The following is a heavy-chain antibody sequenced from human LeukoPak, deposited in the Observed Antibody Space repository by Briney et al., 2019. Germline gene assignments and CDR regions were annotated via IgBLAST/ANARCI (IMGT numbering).Heavy chain of an antibody. CDR3: ARALVEYCSSTSCYVWSSYYYYYGMDV. CDR2: IKQDGSEK. V-gene: IGHV3-7*03. CDR1: GFTFSSYW. Sequence: PGGSLRLSCAASGFTFSSYWMSWVRQAPGKVLEWVANIKQDGSEKYYVDSVKGRFTISRDNAKNSLYLPMTSLRAEDPAVYYCARALVEYCSSTSCYVWSSYYYYYGMDVWGKGTTVTVSS. J-gene: IGHJ6*04. D-gene: IGHD2-2*01.